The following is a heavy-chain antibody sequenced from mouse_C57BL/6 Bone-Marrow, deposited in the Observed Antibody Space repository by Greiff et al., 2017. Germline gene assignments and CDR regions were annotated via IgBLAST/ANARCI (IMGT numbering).Heavy chain of an antibody. CDR2: IYPRSGNT. Sequence: LQQSGAELARPGASVKLSCKASGYTFTSYGISWVKQRTGQGLEWIGEIYPRSGNTYYNEKFKGKATLTADKSSSTAYMELRSLTSEDSAVYFCARFAYSGPYWGQGTLVTVSA. CDR3: ARFAYSGPY. V-gene: IGHV1-81*01. CDR1: GYTFTSYG. D-gene: IGHD2-12*01. J-gene: IGHJ3*01.